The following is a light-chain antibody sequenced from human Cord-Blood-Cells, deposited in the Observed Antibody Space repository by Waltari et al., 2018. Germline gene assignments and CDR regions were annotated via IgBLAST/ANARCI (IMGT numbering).Light chain of an antibody. Sequence: IVLPQPPGPLSLSPGERATLHCRASQSVSSSYLAWYQQKPGQAPRLLIYGASSRATGIPDRFSGSGSGTDFTLTISRLEPEDFAVYYCQQYGSSPYSFGQGTKLEIK. J-gene: IGKJ2*03. CDR2: GAS. CDR3: QQYGSSPYS. CDR1: QSVSSSY. V-gene: IGKV3-20*01.